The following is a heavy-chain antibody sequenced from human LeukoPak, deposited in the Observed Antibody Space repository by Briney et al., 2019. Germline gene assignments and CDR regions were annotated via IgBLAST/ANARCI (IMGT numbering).Heavy chain of an antibody. J-gene: IGHJ5*02. CDR3: ARHGVDDYGDYRGWFDP. D-gene: IGHD4-17*01. CDR2: IYTSGST. Sequence: SETLSLTCTVSGDSISNYYGSWIRQPAGKGLEWIGRIYTSGSTIYNPSLKSRVTISVDTSKNQFSLKLSSVTAADTAVYYCARHGVDDYGDYRGWFDPWGQGTLVTVFS. CDR1: GDSISNYY. V-gene: IGHV4-4*07.